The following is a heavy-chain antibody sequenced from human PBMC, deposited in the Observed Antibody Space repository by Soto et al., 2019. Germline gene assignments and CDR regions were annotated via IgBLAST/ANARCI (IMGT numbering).Heavy chain of an antibody. CDR3: ARDRGVVPAAIGSQSMDV. D-gene: IGHD2-2*02. CDR1: GGTFSSYA. J-gene: IGHJ6*02. Sequence: ASVKVSCKASGGTFSSYAISWVRQAPGQGLEWMGGIIPIFGTANYAQKFQGRVTITADESTSTAYMELSSLRSEDTAVYYCARDRGVVPAAIGSQSMDVWGQGTTVTVSS. CDR2: IIPIFGTA. V-gene: IGHV1-69*13.